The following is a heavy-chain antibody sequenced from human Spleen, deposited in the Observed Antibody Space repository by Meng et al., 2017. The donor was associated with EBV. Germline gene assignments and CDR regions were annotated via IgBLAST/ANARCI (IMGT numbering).Heavy chain of an antibody. V-gene: IGHV1-18*01. D-gene: IGHD4-17*01. Sequence: APGQGLEWMGLISPNNDDTNYAQNLQGRVTMTKDTSTSTAYMELRSLRSDDTAVYYCARAAATVDFWGQGTLVTVSS. J-gene: IGHJ4*02. CDR3: ARAAATVDF. CDR2: ISPNNDDT.